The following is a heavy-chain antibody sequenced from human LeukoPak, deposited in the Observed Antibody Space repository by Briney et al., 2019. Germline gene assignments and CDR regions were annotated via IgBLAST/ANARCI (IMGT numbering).Heavy chain of an antibody. D-gene: IGHD6-19*01. CDR1: GFTFSSSG. V-gene: IGHV3-30*03. CDR3: ARDSSSGWCSDY. CDR2: ISYDGINK. Sequence: GGSLRLSCAVSGFTFSSSGMHWVRQVPGKGLDWVALISYDGINKYYADSVKGRFTISRDNSKNTLYLQMNSLRAEDTAVYYCARDSSSGWCSDYWGQGTLVTVSS. J-gene: IGHJ4*02.